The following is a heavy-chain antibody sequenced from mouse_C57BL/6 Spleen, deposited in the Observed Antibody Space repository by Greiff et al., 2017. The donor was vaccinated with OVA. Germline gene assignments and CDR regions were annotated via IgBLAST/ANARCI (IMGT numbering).Heavy chain of an antibody. CDR1: GYTFTDYE. V-gene: IGHV1-15*01. CDR2: IDPETGGT. CDR3: TREAVVNYFDY. D-gene: IGHD1-1*01. Sequence: LQESGAELVRPGASVTLSCKASGYTFTDYEMHWVKQTPVHGLEWIGAIDPETGGTAYNQKFKGKAILTADKSSSTAYMELRSLTSEDSAVYYCTREAVVNYFDYWGQGTTLTVSS. J-gene: IGHJ2*01.